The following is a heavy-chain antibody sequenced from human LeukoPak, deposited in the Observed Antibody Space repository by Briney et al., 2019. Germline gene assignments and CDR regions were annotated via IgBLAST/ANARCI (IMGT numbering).Heavy chain of an antibody. CDR3: ARGGSAWSFDH. V-gene: IGHV3-30*03. Sequence: GRSLRLSCAASGFTFRSYALHWVRQAPGKGLEWVAVISYDGSNKYYADSVKGRFTISRDNPKNSLSLQLNSLRVEDAAVYYCARGGSAWSFDHWGQGTLVTVSS. CDR1: GFTFRSYA. D-gene: IGHD6-19*01. CDR2: ISYDGSNK. J-gene: IGHJ4*02.